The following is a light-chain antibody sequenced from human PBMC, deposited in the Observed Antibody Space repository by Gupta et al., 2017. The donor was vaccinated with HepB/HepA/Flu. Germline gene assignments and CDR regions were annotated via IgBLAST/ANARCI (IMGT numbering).Light chain of an antibody. CDR3: QGWDSSTPYV. J-gene: IGLJ7*01. V-gene: IGLV3-1*01. Sequence: SYDLTQPPSVSVSPGQTASITCSGDKLGDKYACWYQQQPGQSPVLVIYQDNKRPSGIPERFSGSNSGNTATLTISGTQAVDEADYYCQGWDSSTPYVFGGGTKVTVL. CDR2: QDN. CDR1: KLGDKY.